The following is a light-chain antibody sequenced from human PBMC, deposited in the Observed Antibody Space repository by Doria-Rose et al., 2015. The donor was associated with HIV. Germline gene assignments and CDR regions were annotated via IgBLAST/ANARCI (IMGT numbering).Light chain of an antibody. CDR2: WAS. CDR1: QSLLYTSKNY. J-gene: IGKJ3*01. CDR3: QQYYDTPS. V-gene: IGKV4-1*01. Sequence: DIQVTQSPESLGMSLGERATLNCKSNQSLLYTSKNYLAWYQQKPGQPPKLLIYWASTRQSGVTARLSGSGSGTDFTLTISSLEAEDVAVYYCQQYYDTPSFGPGTTVDIK.